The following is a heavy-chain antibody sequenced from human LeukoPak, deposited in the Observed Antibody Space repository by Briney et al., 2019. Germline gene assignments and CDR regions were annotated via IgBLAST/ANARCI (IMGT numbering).Heavy chain of an antibody. CDR1: GGTFSSYA. CDR2: IIPIFGTA. D-gene: IGHD2-2*01. Sequence: GASVKVSCKASGGTFSSYAISWVRQAPGQGLEWMGGIIPIFGTANYAQKFQGRVTITADESTSTAYMELSSLRSEDTAVYYCARDGQRDCSSTSCYGLPFDYWGQGTLVTVSS. J-gene: IGHJ4*02. CDR3: ARDGQRDCSSTSCYGLPFDY. V-gene: IGHV1-69*13.